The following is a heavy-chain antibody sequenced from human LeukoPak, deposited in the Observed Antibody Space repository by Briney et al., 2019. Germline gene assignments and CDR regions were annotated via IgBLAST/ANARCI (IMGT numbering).Heavy chain of an antibody. CDR1: GGTFSSYA. D-gene: IGHD2-15*01. CDR2: MNPNSGNT. Sequence: ASVKDSRKASGGTFSSYAISWVRQATGQGLEWMGWMNPNSGNTGYAQKFQGRVTMTRNTSISTAYMELSSLRSEDTAVYYCARGIYCSGGSCYPTTDYWGQGTLVTVSS. J-gene: IGHJ4*02. CDR3: ARGIYCSGGSCYPTTDY. V-gene: IGHV1-8*02.